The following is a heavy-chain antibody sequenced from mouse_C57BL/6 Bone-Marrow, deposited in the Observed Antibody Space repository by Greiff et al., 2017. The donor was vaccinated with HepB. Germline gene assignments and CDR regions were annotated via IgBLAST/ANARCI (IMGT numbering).Heavy chain of an antibody. CDR2: ISSGSSTI. D-gene: IGHD1-1*01. V-gene: IGHV5-17*01. CDR1: GFTFSDYG. Sequence: EVKLVESGGGLVKPGGSLKLSCAASGFTFSDYGMHWVRQAPEKGLEWVAYISSGSSTIYYADTVKGRFTISRDNAKNTLFLQMNSLRSEDTAMYYCARMGYYGSSYWYFDVWGTGTTVTVSS. CDR3: ARMGYYGSSYWYFDV. J-gene: IGHJ1*03.